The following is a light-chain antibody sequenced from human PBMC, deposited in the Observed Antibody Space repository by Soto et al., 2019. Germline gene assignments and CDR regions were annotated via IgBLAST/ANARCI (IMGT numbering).Light chain of an antibody. V-gene: IGLV2-14*03. Sequence: QSALTQPASVSGSPGQSITISCTGTSRDIGAYNFVSWYQQHPGKAPKLMLYDVNIRPSGVSNRFSGSKSGNTASLTISGLQAEDEGDYYFTSWTTSTTMIFGGGTKFTVL. CDR2: DVN. J-gene: IGLJ2*01. CDR3: TSWTTSTTMI. CDR1: SRDIGAYNF.